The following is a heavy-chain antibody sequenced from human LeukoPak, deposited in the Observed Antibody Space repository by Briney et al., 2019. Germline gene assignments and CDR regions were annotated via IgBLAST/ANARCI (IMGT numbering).Heavy chain of an antibody. CDR1: GGSISSYY. J-gene: IGHJ3*01. V-gene: IGHV4-59*08. D-gene: IGHD3-22*01. Sequence: SETLSLTCTVSGGSISSYYWSWIRQPPGKGLEWIGYIYYSGSTNYNPSLKSRVTISVDTSKDQFSLKLSSVTAADTAVYYCARHGSSGYYSHIDYWGQGTMVTVSS. CDR2: IYYSGST. CDR3: ARHGSSGYYSHIDY.